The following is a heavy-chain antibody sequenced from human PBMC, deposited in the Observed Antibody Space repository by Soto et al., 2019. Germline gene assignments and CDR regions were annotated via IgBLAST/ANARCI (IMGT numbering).Heavy chain of an antibody. CDR1: GGSISSSSYY. V-gene: IGHV4-39*01. CDR3: ARIDLPNRAFDI. J-gene: IGHJ3*02. D-gene: IGHD2-8*01. Sequence: SETLSLTCTVSGGSISSSSYYWGWIRQPPGKGLEWIGSIYYSGSTYYNPSLKSRVTISVDTSKNQFSLKLSSVTAADTAVYYCARIDLPNRAFDIWGQGTMVTVSS. CDR2: IYYSGST.